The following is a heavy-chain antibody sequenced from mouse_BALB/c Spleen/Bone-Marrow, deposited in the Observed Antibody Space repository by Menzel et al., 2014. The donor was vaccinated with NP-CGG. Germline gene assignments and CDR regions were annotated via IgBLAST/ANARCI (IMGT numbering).Heavy chain of an antibody. CDR1: GFTFSSFG. V-gene: IGHV5-17*02. CDR2: ISKGSSTI. Sequence: EVHLVESGGGLVQPGGSRKLSCAASGFTFSSFGMHWVRQAPEKGLEWVAYISKGSSTIYYADTVKGRFTISRDNPKNTLFLQMTSLRSEDTAMYYCARKGAMITHYYAMDYWGQGTSVTVSS. D-gene: IGHD2-4*01. CDR3: ARKGAMITHYYAMDY. J-gene: IGHJ4*01.